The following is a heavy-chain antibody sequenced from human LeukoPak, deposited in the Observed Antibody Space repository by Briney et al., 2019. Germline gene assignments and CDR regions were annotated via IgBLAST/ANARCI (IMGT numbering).Heavy chain of an antibody. J-gene: IGHJ4*02. CDR1: GFTFSHYG. V-gene: IGHV3-33*01. Sequence: GRSLRLSCAASGFTFSHYGMHWVRHAPGMGLEWVAVIWFHGGEINYPDSVKGRFTISRDNSKNTLYLQMDNLRADDTAVYYCVRGSGGNGYGYWGDFWGQGTLVTVSP. CDR2: IWFHGGEI. D-gene: IGHD2-15*01. CDR3: VRGSGGNGYGYWGDF.